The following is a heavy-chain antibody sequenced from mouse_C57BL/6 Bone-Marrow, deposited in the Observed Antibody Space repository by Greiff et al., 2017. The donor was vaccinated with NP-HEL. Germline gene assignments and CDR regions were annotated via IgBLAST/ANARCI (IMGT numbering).Heavy chain of an antibody. V-gene: IGHV1-59*01. CDR1: GYTFTSYW. CDR2: IDPSDSYT. D-gene: IGHD1-1*01. J-gene: IGHJ2*01. Sequence: QVQLQQPGAELVRPGTSVKLSCKASGYTFTSYWMHWVKQRPGQGLEWIGVIDPSDSYTNYNQKFKGKATLTVDTSSSTAYMQLSSLPSEDSAVYYCAREGYYGSSLFDYWGQGTTLTVSS. CDR3: AREGYYGSSLFDY.